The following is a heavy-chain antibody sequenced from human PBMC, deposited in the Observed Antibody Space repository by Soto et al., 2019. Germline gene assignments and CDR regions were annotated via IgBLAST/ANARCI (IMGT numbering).Heavy chain of an antibody. CDR1: GGSISGYY. Sequence: SETLTLTCTVSGGSISGYYWSWIRQPPGKGLEWIGYIYHGGSTYYNPSLKSRVTISVDRSKNQFSLKLSSVTAADTAVYYCARGPPLGYWGQGTLVTVSS. J-gene: IGHJ4*02. V-gene: IGHV4-59*12. CDR3: ARGPPLGY. CDR2: IYHGGST.